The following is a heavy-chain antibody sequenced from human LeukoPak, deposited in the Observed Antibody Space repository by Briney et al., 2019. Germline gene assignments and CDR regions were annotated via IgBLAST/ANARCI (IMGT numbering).Heavy chain of an antibody. CDR2: ISYDGGNK. V-gene: IGHV3-30*18. CDR3: AKGYSYGYSYGMDV. CDR1: GFTFSSYG. Sequence: GRSLRLSCAASGFTFSSYGMHWVRQAPGKGLEWVAVISYDGGNKYYADSVKGRFTISRDNSKNTLYLQMNSLRAEDTAVYYCAKGYSYGYSYGMDVWGQGTTVTVSS. J-gene: IGHJ6*02. D-gene: IGHD5-18*01.